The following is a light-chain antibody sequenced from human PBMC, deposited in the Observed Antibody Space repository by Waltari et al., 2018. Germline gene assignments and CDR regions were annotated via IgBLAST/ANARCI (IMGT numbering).Light chain of an antibody. J-gene: IGLJ3*02. CDR3: CSFTSRSTWV. V-gene: IGLV2-14*01. CDR1: SSDVGGYNY. CDR2: DVS. Sequence: QSALTQPASVSGSPGQSITISCTGTSSDVGGYNYVSWYQPHPGKVPKLLIFDVSNLPSGVSNRFSGSKSGNTASLTISGLQAEDESDYYCCSFTSRSTWVFGGGTKLTVL.